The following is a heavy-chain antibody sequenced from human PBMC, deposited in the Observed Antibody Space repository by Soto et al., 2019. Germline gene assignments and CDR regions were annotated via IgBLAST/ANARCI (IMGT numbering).Heavy chain of an antibody. CDR2: ISVIXGST. CDR1: WVPFSSYY. Sequence: GGSLRLSLAASWVPFSSYYVIWVCQTPRKGLELVSAISVIXGSTYYADSGKGRFTIFRDNSKNPLYLQMNSLRAEDPAVYYGAKKPQCAILAGVIIEYYFDYCDQGTLVTVSS. V-gene: IGHV3-23*01. D-gene: IGHD3-3*01. CDR3: AKKPQCAILAGVIIEYYFDY. J-gene: IGHJ4*02.